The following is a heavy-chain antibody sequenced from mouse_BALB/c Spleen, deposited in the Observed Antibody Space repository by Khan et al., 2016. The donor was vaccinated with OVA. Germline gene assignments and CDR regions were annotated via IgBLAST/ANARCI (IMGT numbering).Heavy chain of an antibody. CDR2: ISYSGNT. CDR1: GYSITSDYA. V-gene: IGHV3-2*02. Sequence: VQLKQSGPGLVKPSQSLSLTCTVTGYSITSDYAWNWIRQFPGNKLEWMGFISYSGNTKYNPSIKSRFSITRDTSKNQFFLQLNSVTTEDTATYYCASVYGGDFDYWGQGTSLTVSS. CDR3: ASVYGGDFDY. D-gene: IGHD1-1*01. J-gene: IGHJ2*02.